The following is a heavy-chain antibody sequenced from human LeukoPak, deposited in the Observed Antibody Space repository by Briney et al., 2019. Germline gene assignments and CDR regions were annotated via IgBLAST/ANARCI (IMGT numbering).Heavy chain of an antibody. CDR3: ARGASSVQSGTYYFDY. Sequence: SETLSLTCAVYGGSFSGYYWSWVRQPPGKGLEWIGEINHSGSTNYNPSLKSRVTISVDTSKNQFSLELSSVTAADTAVYYCARGASSVQSGTYYFDYWGQGTLVTVSS. D-gene: IGHD6-19*01. CDR1: GGSFSGYY. J-gene: IGHJ4*02. CDR2: INHSGST. V-gene: IGHV4-34*01.